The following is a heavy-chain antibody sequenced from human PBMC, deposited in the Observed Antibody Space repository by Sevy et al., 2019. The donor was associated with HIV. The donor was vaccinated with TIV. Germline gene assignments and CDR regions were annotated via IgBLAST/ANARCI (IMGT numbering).Heavy chain of an antibody. CDR2: TRNKADSYNT. Sequence: GGSLRLSCAASGFTFSDHYMEWVRQAPGKGLEWVGRTRNKADSYNTEYAESVKGRFTISRDDSKNSLYLQMNSLKTEDTAVYYCSTHAGIAAAGRVFDYWGQGTLVTVSS. V-gene: IGHV3-72*01. CDR3: STHAGIAAAGRVFDY. J-gene: IGHJ4*02. CDR1: GFTFSDHY. D-gene: IGHD6-13*01.